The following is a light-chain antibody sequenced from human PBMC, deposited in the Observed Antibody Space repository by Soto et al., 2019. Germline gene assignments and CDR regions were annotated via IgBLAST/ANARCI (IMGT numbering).Light chain of an antibody. CDR2: EVS. J-gene: IGLJ1*01. CDR3: NSFTSASTYD. Sequence: QSVLTQPPSVSAAPGQKVTISCSGSSSDVGGYNRVSWYQQHPDKAPKLIIYEVSNRPSGVSNRFSGSKSGNTASLTISGLQAEDEADYYCNSFTSASTYDFGTGTKVTVL. V-gene: IGLV2-14*01. CDR1: SSDVGGYNR.